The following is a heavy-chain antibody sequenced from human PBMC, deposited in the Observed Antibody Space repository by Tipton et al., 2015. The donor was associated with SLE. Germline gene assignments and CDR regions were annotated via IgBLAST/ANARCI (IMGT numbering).Heavy chain of an antibody. CDR1: GGSISSGTYY. CDR2: IYTSGST. Sequence: GLVKPSQTLSLTCTLSGGSISSGTYYWSWIRQPPGKGLEWIGYIYTSGSTNYNPSLKSRVTISVDTSKNQFSLKLSSVTAADMAVYYCARHVRTTTYDAFDIWGQGTMVTVSS. D-gene: IGHD4-17*01. J-gene: IGHJ3*02. V-gene: IGHV4-61*02. CDR3: ARHVRTTTYDAFDI.